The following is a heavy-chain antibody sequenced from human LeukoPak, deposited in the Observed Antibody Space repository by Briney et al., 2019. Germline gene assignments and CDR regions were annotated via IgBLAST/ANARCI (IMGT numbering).Heavy chain of an antibody. D-gene: IGHD6-13*01. CDR3: ARFRGGYSSSWPLDY. Sequence: GESLKIFCKGSGYSFTSYWIGWVRQMPGKGLEWMGIIYPCDSDTRYSPSFQGQVTISDDKSISTAYLQWSRLKASDTAMYYCARFRGGYSSSWPLDYWGQGTLVTVSS. CDR1: GYSFTSYW. CDR2: IYPCDSDT. J-gene: IGHJ4*02. V-gene: IGHV5-51*01.